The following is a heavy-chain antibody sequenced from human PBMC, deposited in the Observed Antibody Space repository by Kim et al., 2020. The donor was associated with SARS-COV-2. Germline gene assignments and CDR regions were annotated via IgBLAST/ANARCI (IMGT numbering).Heavy chain of an antibody. CDR3: AKNIEVYIKPIHF. D-gene: IGHD2-21*01. J-gene: IGHJ3*01. Sequence: GGSLRLSCATSGFRFRDHVMSWVRQAPGKGLEWVAGIGNKGFSSYYAVSVKDRFTISRDNSNSKMYPQMNHNSVEDAAISDCAKNIEVYIKPIHFWGQGT. CDR1: GFRFRDHV. CDR2: IGNKGFSS. V-gene: IGHV3-23*01.